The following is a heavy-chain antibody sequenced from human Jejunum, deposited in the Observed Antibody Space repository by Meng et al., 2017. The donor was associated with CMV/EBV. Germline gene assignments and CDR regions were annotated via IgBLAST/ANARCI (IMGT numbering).Heavy chain of an antibody. D-gene: IGHD5-24*01. Sequence: VQLVQSGSELKKPGASVKVSCEASGYPFTSYAMNWVRQAPGQGLEWMGWINTNTGNPTYAQGFTGRFVFSLDTSVSTAYLQISSLRADDTAVYYCARDSPLDGYSLLDYWGQGTLVTVSS. CDR1: GYPFTSYA. CDR3: ARDSPLDGYSLLDY. J-gene: IGHJ4*02. V-gene: IGHV7-4-1*02. CDR2: INTNTGNP.